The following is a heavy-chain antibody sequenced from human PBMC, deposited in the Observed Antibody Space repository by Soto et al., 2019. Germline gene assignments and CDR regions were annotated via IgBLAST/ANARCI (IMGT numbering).Heavy chain of an antibody. CDR1: GGSISSGGYS. D-gene: IGHD3-22*01. CDR3: ARVRMNYYDSSGYKAYFDY. J-gene: IGHJ4*02. V-gene: IGHV4-61*08. CDR2: IYYSGST. Sequence: SETLSLTCAVSGGSISSGGYSWSWIRQPPGKGLEWIGYIYYSGSTNYNPSLKSRVTISVDTSKNQFSLKLSSVTAADTAVYYCARVRMNYYDSSGYKAYFDYWGQGTLVTVSS.